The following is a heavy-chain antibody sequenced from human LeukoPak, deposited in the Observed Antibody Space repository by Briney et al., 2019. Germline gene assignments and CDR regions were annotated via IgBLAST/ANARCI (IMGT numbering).Heavy chain of an antibody. CDR3: ARMGGFAC. J-gene: IGHJ4*02. V-gene: IGHV3-48*03. CDR1: GFTFYSFE. CDR2: ISASGSTI. D-gene: IGHD1-26*01. Sequence: GGTLRLSCAASGFTFYSFEMIWVPQAPGKGREGGSYISASGSTIYYADSVKGRFHISRDDAKNSLYLQMKSLRAEDTGVYHCARMGGFACWGQGTLVTVPS.